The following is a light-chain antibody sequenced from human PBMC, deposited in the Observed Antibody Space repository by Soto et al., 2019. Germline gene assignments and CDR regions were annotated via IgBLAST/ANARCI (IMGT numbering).Light chain of an antibody. CDR2: GAS. V-gene: IGKV3-15*01. CDR3: HQYLNWPQA. CDR1: ESVSSY. J-gene: IGKJ1*01. Sequence: TVLTQSPATQSVSPGESATLSRRGSESVSSYLAWYQQKPGQPPRLLIYGASARATGVPARFSGSGSGTEFTLIISSLQPEDFAVYYCHQYLNWPQAFGQGTKVEIK.